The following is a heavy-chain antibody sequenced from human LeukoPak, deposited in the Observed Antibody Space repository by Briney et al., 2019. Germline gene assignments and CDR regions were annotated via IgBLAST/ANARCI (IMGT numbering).Heavy chain of an antibody. Sequence: GGSLRLSCAASGFTFSSYGMHWVRQAPGKGLEWVAVISYDGSNKYYADSVKGRFTISRDNSKNTLYLQMNSLRAEDTAVYYCAKDPDIAVAGDYWGQGTLVTVSS. CDR2: ISYDGSNK. V-gene: IGHV3-30*18. CDR1: GFTFSSYG. J-gene: IGHJ4*02. CDR3: AKDPDIAVAGDY. D-gene: IGHD6-19*01.